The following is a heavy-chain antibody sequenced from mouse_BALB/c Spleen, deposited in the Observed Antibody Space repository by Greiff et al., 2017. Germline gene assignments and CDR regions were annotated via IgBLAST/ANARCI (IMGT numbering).Heavy chain of an antibody. Sequence: VKLVESGPGLVAPSQSLSITCTVSGFSLTSYGVHWVRQPPGKGLEWLGVIWAGGSTNYNSALMSRLSISKDNSKSQVFLKMNSLQTDDTAMYYCARANYYYGSSWAMDYWGQGTSVTVSS. CDR2: IWAGGST. V-gene: IGHV2-9*02. CDR3: ARANYYYGSSWAMDY. CDR1: GFSLTSYG. D-gene: IGHD1-1*01. J-gene: IGHJ4*01.